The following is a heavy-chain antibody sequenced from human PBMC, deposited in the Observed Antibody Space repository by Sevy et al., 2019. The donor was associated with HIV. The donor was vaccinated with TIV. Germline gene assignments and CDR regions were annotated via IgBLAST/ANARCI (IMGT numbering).Heavy chain of an antibody. CDR1: GFTFSSYS. D-gene: IGHD3-3*01. CDR2: ISSSSSTI. Sequence: GESLKISCAASGFTFSSYSMNWVRQAPGKGLEWVSYISSSSSTIYYADSVKGRFTISRDNAKNSLYLQMNSLRDEDTAVYYCARDPPEYYDFWSGYYDYWGQGTLVTV. CDR3: ARDPPEYYDFWSGYYDY. J-gene: IGHJ4*02. V-gene: IGHV3-48*02.